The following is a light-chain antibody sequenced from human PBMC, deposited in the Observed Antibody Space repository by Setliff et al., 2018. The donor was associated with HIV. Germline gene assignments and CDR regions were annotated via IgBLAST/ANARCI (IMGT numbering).Light chain of an antibody. V-gene: IGLV2-14*03. J-gene: IGLJ1*01. Sequence: SVLTQPASVSRSPGQSITISCTGTSSDVGRYNYVSWYQQHPGKTPKLIIYDVSKWPSGVSNRFSASKSGNTASLTISGLQAEDEADYYCCSYTSISTYVFGTGTKVTVL. CDR3: CSYTSISTYV. CDR2: DVS. CDR1: SSDVGRYNY.